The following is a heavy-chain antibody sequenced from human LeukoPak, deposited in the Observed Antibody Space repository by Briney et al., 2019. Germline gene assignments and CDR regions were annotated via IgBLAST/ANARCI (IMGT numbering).Heavy chain of an antibody. CDR2: IWYDGSNE. Sequence: GGSLRLSCAASGFTFSSYGMHWVRQAPGKGLEGVAVIWYDGSNEYYADSVKGRFTISRDNSKNTLYLQMNSLRAEDTAVYYCARGSSGWYPGPFDYWGQGTLVTVSS. D-gene: IGHD6-19*01. J-gene: IGHJ4*02. V-gene: IGHV3-33*01. CDR3: ARGSSGWYPGPFDY. CDR1: GFTFSSYG.